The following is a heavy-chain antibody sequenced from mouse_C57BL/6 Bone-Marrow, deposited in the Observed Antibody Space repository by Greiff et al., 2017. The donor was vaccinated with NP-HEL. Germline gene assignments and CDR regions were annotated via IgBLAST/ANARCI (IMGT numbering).Heavy chain of an antibody. CDR3: NYGSRRGVFDY. CDR1: GFTFSNYW. CDR2: IRLKSDNYAT. D-gene: IGHD1-1*01. V-gene: IGHV6-3*01. J-gene: IGHJ2*01. Sequence: EVKLVESGGGLVQPGGSMKLSCVASGFTFSNYWMNWVRQSPEKGLEWVAQIRLKSDNYATHYAESVKGRFTISRDDSKSSVYLQMNNLRAEDTGIYYCNYGSRRGVFDYWGQGTTLTVSS.